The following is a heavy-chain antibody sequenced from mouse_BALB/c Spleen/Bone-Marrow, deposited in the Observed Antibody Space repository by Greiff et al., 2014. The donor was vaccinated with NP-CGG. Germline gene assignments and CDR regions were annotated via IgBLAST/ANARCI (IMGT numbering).Heavy chain of an antibody. CDR2: IWAGGST. CDR1: GFSLTSYG. D-gene: IGHD2-4*01. Sequence: VQLQESGPGLVAPSQSLSITCTVSGFSLTSYGVHWVRLPPGKGLEWLGVIWAGGSTNYNSALMSRLSISKGNSKSQVFLKMNSQQTDDTAMYYCARDYDYSAWFAYWGQGTLVTVSA. J-gene: IGHJ3*01. CDR3: ARDYDYSAWFAY. V-gene: IGHV2-9*02.